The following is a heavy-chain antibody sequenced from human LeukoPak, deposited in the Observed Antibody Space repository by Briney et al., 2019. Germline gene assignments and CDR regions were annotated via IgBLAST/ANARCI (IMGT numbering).Heavy chain of an antibody. CDR1: GFTFSDYN. V-gene: IGHV3-21*01. CDR3: ARTVVTVPDFDY. Sequence: GGSLRLSCAASGFTFSDYNMNWVRQAPGKGLEWVSSISSSSSYIYYADSVKGRFTISRDNAKNSLYLQMNSLRAEDTAVYYCARTVVTVPDFDYWGQGTLVTVSS. D-gene: IGHD2-21*02. J-gene: IGHJ4*02. CDR2: ISSSSSYI.